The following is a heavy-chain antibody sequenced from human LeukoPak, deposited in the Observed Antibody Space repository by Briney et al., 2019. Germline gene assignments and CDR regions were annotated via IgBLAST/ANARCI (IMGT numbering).Heavy chain of an antibody. Sequence: GGSLRLSCAASGFTVSSNYMSWVRQAPGKGLEWVANIKQDGSEKYYVDSVKGRFTISRDNAKNSLYLQMNSLRAEDTAVYYCARAMWDYGDPNAGNWFDPWGQGTLVTVSS. CDR1: GFTVSSNY. D-gene: IGHD4-17*01. CDR3: ARAMWDYGDPNAGNWFDP. V-gene: IGHV3-7*01. J-gene: IGHJ5*02. CDR2: IKQDGSEK.